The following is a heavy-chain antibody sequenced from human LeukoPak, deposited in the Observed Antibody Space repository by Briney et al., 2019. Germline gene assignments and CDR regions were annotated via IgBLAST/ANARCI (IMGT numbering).Heavy chain of an antibody. D-gene: IGHD3-10*01. CDR2: IRSKAYGGTT. J-gene: IGHJ6*02. CDR1: GFTFGDYA. V-gene: IGHV3-49*03. CDR3: TRVVPVLLRFGELSDGMDV. Sequence: PGGSLRLSCTASGFTFGDYAMSWFRQAPGKRLEWVGFIRSKAYGGTTEYAASVKGRFTISRDDSKSIAYLQMNSLKTEDTAVYYCTRVVPVLLRFGELSDGMDVWGQGTTVTVSS.